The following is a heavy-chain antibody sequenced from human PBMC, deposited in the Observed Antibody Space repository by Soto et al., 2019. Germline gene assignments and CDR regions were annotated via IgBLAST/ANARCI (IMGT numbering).Heavy chain of an antibody. J-gene: IGHJ5*02. Sequence: EVHLVESGGGLVQPGGSLRLSCAASGFTFSDYWMTWVCQTPGKGLEGVANMNPDGSEQYYLDSVKGRFTISRDNAKNSLYLQMNSLRGEDTAVYYCTRDLNHDCGPWGQGTQVIVSS. CDR2: MNPDGSEQ. CDR1: GFTFSDYW. CDR3: TRDLNHDCGP. D-gene: IGHD2-21*01. V-gene: IGHV3-7*04.